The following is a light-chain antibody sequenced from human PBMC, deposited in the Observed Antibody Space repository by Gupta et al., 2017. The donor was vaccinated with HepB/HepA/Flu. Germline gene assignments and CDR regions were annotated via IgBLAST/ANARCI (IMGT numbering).Light chain of an antibody. CDR2: KAS. CDR1: QSIGDW. Sequence: DIQMTQSPSTLSESAGDTVTITCRASQSIGDWLAWYQQKPGKAPNLLISKASNLETGVPSRFSGSGSGTEFTLTISSLQPDDFAIYYCQQYVSYSTFGQGTKVQIK. V-gene: IGKV1-5*03. CDR3: QQYVSYST. J-gene: IGKJ1*01.